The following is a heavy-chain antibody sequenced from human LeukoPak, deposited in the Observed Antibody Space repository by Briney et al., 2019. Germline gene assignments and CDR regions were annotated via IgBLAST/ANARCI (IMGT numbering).Heavy chain of an antibody. CDR2: IYHSGST. D-gene: IGHD1-1*01. J-gene: IGHJ5*02. CDR1: GGSISSGGYS. CDR3: VRAASGTPTYNWFDP. V-gene: IGHV4-30-2*01. Sequence: PSETLSLTCAVSGGSISSGGYSWSWIRQPPGKGLEWIGYIYHSGSTYYNPSLKSRVTISVDRSKNQFSLKLSSVTAADTAVYYCVRAASGTPTYNWFDPWGQGTLVTVSS.